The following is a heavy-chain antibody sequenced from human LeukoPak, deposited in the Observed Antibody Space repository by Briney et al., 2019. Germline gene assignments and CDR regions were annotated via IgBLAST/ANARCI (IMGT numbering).Heavy chain of an antibody. D-gene: IGHD4-23*01. Sequence: GGSLRLSCAASGFTFSTYGMSWVRQAPGKGLVWVSRINSDGRSTSYADSVKGRFTISRDNAKNTLYLQMNSLRAEDTAVYYCARDYGGNSFDYWGQGTLVTVSS. V-gene: IGHV3-74*01. CDR3: ARDYGGNSFDY. CDR1: GFTFSTYG. J-gene: IGHJ4*02. CDR2: INSDGRST.